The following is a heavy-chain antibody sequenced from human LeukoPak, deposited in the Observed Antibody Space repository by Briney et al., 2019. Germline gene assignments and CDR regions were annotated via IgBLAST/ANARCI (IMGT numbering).Heavy chain of an antibody. CDR2: ISGSGGST. D-gene: IGHD5-24*01. Sequence: GGSLRLSCAASGFTFSSYAMSWVRQAPGKGLEWVSAISGSGGSTYYADSVKGRFTISRDNSKNTLYLQMNSLRAEDTAIYYCTRVGYIDEGIDYWGQGTLVTVSS. CDR3: TRVGYIDEGIDY. CDR1: GFTFSSYA. J-gene: IGHJ4*02. V-gene: IGHV3-23*01.